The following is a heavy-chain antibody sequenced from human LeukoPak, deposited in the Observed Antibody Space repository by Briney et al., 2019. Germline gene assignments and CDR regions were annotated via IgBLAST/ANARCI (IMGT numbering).Heavy chain of an antibody. D-gene: IGHD5-24*01. CDR1: GFTFSSYA. J-gene: IGHJ4*02. V-gene: IGHV3-23*01. CDR3: AKSSRIEMASGPDGY. Sequence: PGGSLRLSCAASGFTFSSYAMSWVRQAPGKGLEWVSAISGSGGSTYYADSVKGRFTISRDNSKNTLYLQMNSLRAEDTAVYYCAKSSRIEMASGPDGYWGQGTLVTVSS. CDR2: ISGSGGST.